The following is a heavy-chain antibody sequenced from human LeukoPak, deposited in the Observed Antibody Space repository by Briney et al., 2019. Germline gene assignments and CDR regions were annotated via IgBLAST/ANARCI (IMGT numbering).Heavy chain of an antibody. CDR3: ARGGSRHPSPEDY. V-gene: IGHV3-7*03. CDR2: IKQDGSEK. Sequence: PGGSLRLSCAASGFTFSSFWMSWVRQAPGKGLAWVANIKQDGSEKNFVDSVKGRFTISRDNAKNSLYLQMSSLRAEDTAVYYCARGGSRHPSPEDYWGRGTLVTVSS. D-gene: IGHD1-1*01. J-gene: IGHJ4*02. CDR1: GFTFSSFW.